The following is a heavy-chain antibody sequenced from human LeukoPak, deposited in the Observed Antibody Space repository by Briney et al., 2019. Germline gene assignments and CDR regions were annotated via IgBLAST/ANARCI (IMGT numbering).Heavy chain of an antibody. J-gene: IGHJ3*02. V-gene: IGHV3-30*04. CDR2: ISYDGSNK. Sequence: GGSLRLSCAASGFTFSSYAMHWVRQAPGKGLEWVAVISYDGSNKYYADSVKGRFTISRDNSKNTLYLQMNSLRAEDTAVYYCARDKYCSGGSCSSAFDIWGHGTMVTVSS. CDR1: GFTFSSYA. CDR3: ARDKYCSGGSCSSAFDI. D-gene: IGHD2-15*01.